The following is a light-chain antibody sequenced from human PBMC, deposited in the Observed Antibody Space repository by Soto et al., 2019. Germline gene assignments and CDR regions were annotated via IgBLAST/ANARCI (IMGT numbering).Light chain of an antibody. J-gene: IGLJ3*02. CDR2: EVS. Sequence: QSALTQPPSASGSPGQSVTISCTGTSSNVGGYNYISWYQHHPGKAPKLMIYEVSQRPSGVPDRFSGSKSGNTASLTVSGLQAEDEADYYCTSYAGSNNRGVFGGGTKVTVL. CDR3: TSYAGSNNRGV. CDR1: SSNVGGYNY. V-gene: IGLV2-8*01.